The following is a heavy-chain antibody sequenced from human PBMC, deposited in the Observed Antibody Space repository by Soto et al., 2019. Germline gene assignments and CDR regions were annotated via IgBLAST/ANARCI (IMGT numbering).Heavy chain of an antibody. J-gene: IGHJ4*02. CDR1: GFSLSTSGLG. CDR3: AHRPSGWYLFDY. V-gene: IGHV2-5*01. CDR2: IYWNDDK. D-gene: IGHD6-19*01. Sequence: QITLKESGPTLVRPTQTLTLTCTFSGFSLSTSGLGVGWIRQPPGQALEWLALIYWNDDKRYSPSLKARLTITKDTSKTQVVLTMTNMDPVDTATYYCAHRPSGWYLFDYWGQGTLVTVSS.